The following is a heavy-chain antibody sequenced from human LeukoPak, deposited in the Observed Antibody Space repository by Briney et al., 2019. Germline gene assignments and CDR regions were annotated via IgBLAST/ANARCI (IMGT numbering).Heavy chain of an antibody. V-gene: IGHV5-51*01. CDR1: GSIFTSYW. D-gene: IGHD6-13*01. CDR3: ARRVAAAGIFDY. Sequence: GASLQISCKGSGSIFTSYWIGWVRPLPGKGLEWMGIIYPGDSDTRYSPSFQGQVTISADKSISTAYLQWSSLKASDTAMYYCARRVAAAGIFDYWGQGTLVTVSS. CDR2: IYPGDSDT. J-gene: IGHJ4*02.